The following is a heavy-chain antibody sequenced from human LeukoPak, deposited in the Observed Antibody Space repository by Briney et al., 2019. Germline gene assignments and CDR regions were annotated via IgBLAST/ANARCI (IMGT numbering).Heavy chain of an antibody. CDR1: GFTFSSYG. Sequence: GGSLRLSCAASGFTFSSYGMHWVRQAQGKGLEWVAFIRYDGSKYYADSAKGRFTISRDNSKNTLYLQMNSLRAEDTAVYYCAKTREDIVVVPAASYFDYWGQGTLVTVSS. D-gene: IGHD2-2*01. V-gene: IGHV3-30*02. CDR2: IRYDGSK. J-gene: IGHJ4*02. CDR3: AKTREDIVVVPAASYFDY.